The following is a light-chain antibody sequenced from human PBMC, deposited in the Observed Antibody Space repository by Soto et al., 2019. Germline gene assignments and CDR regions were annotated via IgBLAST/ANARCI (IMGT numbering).Light chain of an antibody. CDR1: QSLVHSDGIAY. CDR2: KVS. V-gene: IGKV2-30*02. CDR3: MQGAHWPIT. J-gene: IGKJ5*01. Sequence: DVVMTQSPLSLPVTLGQPASISCRSHQSLVHSDGIAYFSWFQQRPGRSPRRLIYKVSNRDSGVTARFSGSGSGTDFARKISRVEAEDVGVYYCMQGAHWPITFGQGTRLEIK.